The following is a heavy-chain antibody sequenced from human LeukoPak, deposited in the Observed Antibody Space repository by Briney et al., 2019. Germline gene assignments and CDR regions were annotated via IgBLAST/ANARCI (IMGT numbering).Heavy chain of an antibody. D-gene: IGHD1-26*01. J-gene: IGHJ6*03. CDR2: ISSSGSTI. CDR1: GFTFSSYE. V-gene: IGHV3-48*03. CDR3: AKGSSSGSHHYFYYMDV. Sequence: GGSLRLSCAASGFTFSSYEMNWVRQAPGKGLEWVSYISSSGSTIYYADSVKGRFTISRDNAKNSLYLQMNSLRAEDTAVYYCAKGSSSGSHHYFYYMDVWGKGTTVTISS.